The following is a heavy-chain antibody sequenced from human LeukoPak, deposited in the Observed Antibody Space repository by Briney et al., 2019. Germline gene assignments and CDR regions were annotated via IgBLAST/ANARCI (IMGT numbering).Heavy chain of an antibody. Sequence: ASVTVSCKASGYTFTGYYMHWVRQAPGQGLEWMGWINPNSGGTNYAQKFQGRVTMTRDTSISTAYMELSRLRSDDTAVYYCATRIAAAGTLDYWGQGTLVTVSS. CDR3: ATRIAAAGTLDY. J-gene: IGHJ4*02. CDR1: GYTFTGYY. CDR2: INPNSGGT. D-gene: IGHD6-13*01. V-gene: IGHV1-2*02.